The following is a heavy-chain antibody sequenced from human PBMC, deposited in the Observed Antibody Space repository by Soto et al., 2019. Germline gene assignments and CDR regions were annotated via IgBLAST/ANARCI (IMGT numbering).Heavy chain of an antibody. CDR3: AKEGTGIAVAGDDAFDI. Sequence: PGGSLRLSCAASGFTFSSYGMHWVRQAPGKGLEWVAVISYDGSNKYYADSVKGRFTISRDNSKNTLYLQMNSLRAEDTAVYYCAKEGTGIAVAGDDAFDIWGQGTMVTVSS. J-gene: IGHJ3*02. CDR2: ISYDGSNK. CDR1: GFTFSSYG. V-gene: IGHV3-30*18. D-gene: IGHD6-19*01.